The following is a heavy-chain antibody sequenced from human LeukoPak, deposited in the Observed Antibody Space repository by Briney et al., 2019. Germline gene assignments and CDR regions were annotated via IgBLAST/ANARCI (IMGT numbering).Heavy chain of an antibody. J-gene: IGHJ4*02. CDR3: ARDADYGDYYFDY. Sequence: GGSLRLSCAASGFTFSSYSVNWVRQAPGKGLEWVSSISSSSSYIYYADSVKGRFTISRDNAKNSLYLQMNSLRAEDTAVYYCARDADYGDYYFDYWGQGTLVTVSS. CDR2: ISSSSSYI. D-gene: IGHD4-17*01. V-gene: IGHV3-21*01. CDR1: GFTFSSYS.